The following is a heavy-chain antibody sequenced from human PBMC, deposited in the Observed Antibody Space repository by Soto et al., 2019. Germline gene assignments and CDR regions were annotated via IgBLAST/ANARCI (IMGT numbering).Heavy chain of an antibody. CDR1: GGSISSSSYY. D-gene: IGHD3-3*01. J-gene: IGHJ1*01. CDR3: ARQLLDFWSPGGGYFQH. V-gene: IGHV4-39*01. Sequence: PSETLSLTCTVSGGSISSSSYYWGWIRQPPGKGLEWIGSIYYSGSTYCNPSLKSRVTISVDTSKNQFSPKLSSVTAADTAVYYCARQLLDFWSPGGGYFQHWGQGTLVTVSS. CDR2: IYYSGST.